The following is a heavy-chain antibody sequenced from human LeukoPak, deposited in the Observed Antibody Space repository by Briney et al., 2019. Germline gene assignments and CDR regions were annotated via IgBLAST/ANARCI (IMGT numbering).Heavy chain of an antibody. D-gene: IGHD1-7*01. Sequence: ASVKVSCKASGYTFTGYYMHWVRQAPGQGLEWMGWINPNSGGTNYAQKFQDRVTMTRDTSISTAYMELSRLRSDDTAVYYCARVRDWNYVPPDPWGRGTLVTVSS. J-gene: IGHJ5*02. V-gene: IGHV1-2*02. CDR2: INPNSGGT. CDR3: ARVRDWNYVPPDP. CDR1: GYTFTGYY.